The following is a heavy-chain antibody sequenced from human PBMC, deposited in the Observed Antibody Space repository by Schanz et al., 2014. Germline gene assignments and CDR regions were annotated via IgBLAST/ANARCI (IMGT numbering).Heavy chain of an antibody. CDR2: ISGSGSST. CDR1: GFTFRSYA. J-gene: IGHJ4*02. D-gene: IGHD3-22*01. Sequence: VQLVESGGGLVQPGGSRRLSCAASGFTFRSYAMSWVRQAPGEGMEWVSGISGSGSSTYYADSVRGRFTISRDKSTNTLYLQMKSLRDEDTAVYYCAKDGYDISGNYENYWGQGTLVTVSS. CDR3: AKDGYDISGNYENY. V-gene: IGHV3-23*04.